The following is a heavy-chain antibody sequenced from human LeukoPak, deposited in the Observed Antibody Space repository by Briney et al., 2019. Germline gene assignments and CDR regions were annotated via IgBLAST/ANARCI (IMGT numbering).Heavy chain of an antibody. CDR2: IIPIFGTA. V-gene: IGHV1-69*01. J-gene: IGHJ4*02. D-gene: IGHD3-3*01. CDR3: ARGSIRFLEWLSFDY. Sequence: GASVKVSCKASGGTFSSYAISWVRQALGQGLEWMGVIIPIFGTANYTQKFQGRVTITADESTSTSYMELSSLRSEDTAVYYCARGSIRFLEWLSFDYWGQGTLVTVSS. CDR1: GGTFSSYA.